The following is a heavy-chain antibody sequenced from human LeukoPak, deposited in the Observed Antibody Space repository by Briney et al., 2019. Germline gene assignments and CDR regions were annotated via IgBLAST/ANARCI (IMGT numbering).Heavy chain of an antibody. V-gene: IGHV3-21*01. CDR2: ISSSSSYI. Sequence: GGSLRLSCAGSGFTFSTDGMNWVRQAPGKGLEWVSSISSSSSYIYYADAVKGRFTISRDNAKNSLYLQMNSLRAEDTAVYYCAREIFWSGYYSNLHFDYWGRGTLVTVSS. CDR1: GFTFSTDG. J-gene: IGHJ4*02. D-gene: IGHD3-3*01. CDR3: AREIFWSGYYSNLHFDY.